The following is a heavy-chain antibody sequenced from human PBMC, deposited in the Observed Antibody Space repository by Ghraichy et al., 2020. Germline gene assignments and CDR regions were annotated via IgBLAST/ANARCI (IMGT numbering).Heavy chain of an antibody. CDR3: ARDGITMIVVVKSQTAGAAFDI. J-gene: IGHJ3*02. Sequence: ASVKVSCKASGYTFTSSYMHLVRQAPVPVLEWKGIINPSGGITSYAQKFQGRVTMTRDTSTSTVYMELSSLRSEDTAVYYCARDGITMIVVVKSQTAGAAFDIWGQGTMVTVSS. V-gene: IGHV1-46*01. CDR2: INPSGGIT. CDR1: GYTFTSSY. D-gene: IGHD3-22*01.